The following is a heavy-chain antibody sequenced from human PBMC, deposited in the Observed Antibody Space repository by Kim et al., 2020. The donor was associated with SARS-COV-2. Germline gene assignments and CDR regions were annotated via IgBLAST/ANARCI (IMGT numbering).Heavy chain of an antibody. D-gene: IGHD2-15*01. CDR2: ISGSGGST. V-gene: IGHV3-23*01. CDR1: GFTFSSYA. J-gene: IGHJ4*02. Sequence: GGSLRLSCAASGFTFSSYAMSWVRQAPGKGLEWVSAISGSGGSTYYADSVKGRFTISRDNSKNTLYLQMNSLRAEDTAVYYCAKVPSRYCSGGSCYSDYWGQGTLVTVSS. CDR3: AKVPSRYCSGGSCYSDY.